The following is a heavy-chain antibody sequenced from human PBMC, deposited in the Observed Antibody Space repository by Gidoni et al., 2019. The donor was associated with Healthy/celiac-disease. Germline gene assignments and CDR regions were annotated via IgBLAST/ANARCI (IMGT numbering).Heavy chain of an antibody. V-gene: IGHV1-69*01. CDR3: ARARTHQGGYYSEHDAFDI. Sequence: QVQLVQSGAEVKKPGSSVKVSCKASGGTFSSYAISWVRQAPGQGLEWMGGIIPIFGTANYAQKFQGRVTITADESTSTAYMELSSLRSEDTAVYYCARARTHQGGYYSEHDAFDIWGQGTMVTVSS. D-gene: IGHD3-3*01. CDR2: IIPIFGTA. J-gene: IGHJ3*02. CDR1: GGTFSSYA.